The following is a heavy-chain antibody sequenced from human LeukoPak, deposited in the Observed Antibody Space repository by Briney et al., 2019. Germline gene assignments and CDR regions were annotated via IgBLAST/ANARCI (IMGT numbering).Heavy chain of an antibody. J-gene: IGHJ6*03. CDR2: IYTSGST. V-gene: IGHV4-4*07. CDR1: GGSISSYY. Sequence: SETLSLTCTVSGGSISSYYWSWIRQPAGKGLEWIGRIYTSGSTNYNPSLKSRVTMSVDTSKNQFSLKLSSVTAADTAVYYCARDPEGHYYDSSGYYYGDYYYMDVWGKGTTVTVSS. CDR3: ARDPEGHYYDSSGYYYGDYYYMDV. D-gene: IGHD3-22*01.